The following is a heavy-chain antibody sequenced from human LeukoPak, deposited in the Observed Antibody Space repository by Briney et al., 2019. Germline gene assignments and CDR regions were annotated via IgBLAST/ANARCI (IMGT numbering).Heavy chain of an antibody. CDR2: IYYSGST. Sequence: SQTLSLTCTVSGGSISSGGYYWSWIRQHPGKGLEWIGYIYYSGSTYYNPSLKSRVTISVDTSKNQFSLKLSSVTAADTAVYYCARGSLNYGVKTPLDYWGQGSPVAVSS. D-gene: IGHD3-16*01. V-gene: IGHV4-31*03. CDR1: GGSISSGGYY. CDR3: ARGSLNYGVKTPLDY. J-gene: IGHJ4*02.